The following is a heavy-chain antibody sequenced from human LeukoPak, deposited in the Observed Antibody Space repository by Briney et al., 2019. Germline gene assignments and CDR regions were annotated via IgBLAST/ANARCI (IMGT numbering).Heavy chain of an antibody. J-gene: IGHJ5*02. CDR3: ARTPSVPAASGDWFDP. V-gene: IGHV1-69*05. Sequence: ASVMVSCKASGGTFSSYAISWVRQAPGQGLEWMGGIIPIFGTANYAQKFQGRVTITTDESTSTAYMELSSLRSEDTAVYYCARTPSVPAASGDWFDPWGQGTLVTVSS. CDR2: IIPIFGTA. CDR1: GGTFSSYA. D-gene: IGHD2-2*01.